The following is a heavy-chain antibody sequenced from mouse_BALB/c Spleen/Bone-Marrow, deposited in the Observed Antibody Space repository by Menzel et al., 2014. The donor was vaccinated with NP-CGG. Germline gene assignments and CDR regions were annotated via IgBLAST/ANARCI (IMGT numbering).Heavy chain of an antibody. D-gene: IGHD2-4*01. CDR1: GYTFTSYY. Sequence: VKLVESGPELVKPGASVRISCMASGYTFTSYYIHWVRQRPGQGLEWIGWIYPGDLNTKFNEKFKGKATLTADKSSSTASMQLSSLTSEDSAVYFCARKSQRAYDSMNYWGQGTSVTVSS. CDR2: IYPGDLNT. V-gene: IGHV1S56*01. J-gene: IGHJ4*01. CDR3: ARKSQRAYDSMNY.